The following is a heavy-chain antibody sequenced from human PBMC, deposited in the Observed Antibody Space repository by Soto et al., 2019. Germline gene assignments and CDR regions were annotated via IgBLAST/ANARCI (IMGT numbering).Heavy chain of an antibody. V-gene: IGHV1-69*13. J-gene: IGHJ4*02. CDR3: ARTPRGGYYDSSGYYHQTYYFDY. CDR1: RGTFSSYA. CDR2: IIPIFGTA. D-gene: IGHD3-22*01. Sequence: GASVKVSCKASRGTFSSYAISWVRQAPGQGLEWMGGIIPIFGTANYAQKFQGRVTITADESTSTAYMELSSLGSEDTAVYYCARTPRGGYYDSSGYYHQTYYFDYWGQGTLVTVSS.